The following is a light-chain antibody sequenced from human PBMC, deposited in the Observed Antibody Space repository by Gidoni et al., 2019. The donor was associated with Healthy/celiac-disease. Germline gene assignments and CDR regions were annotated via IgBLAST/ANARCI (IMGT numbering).Light chain of an antibody. CDR2: DAS. CDR3: QQRSNWPIT. CDR1: QSVSSY. V-gene: IGKV3-11*01. Sequence: EIVLTHSPATLSLSPGDRATLSCRASQSVSSYVAWYQQKPGQAPRLLIYDASNRATGIPARFSGSESGTDFTLTISSLEPEDFAVYYCQQRSNWPITFGQGTRLEIK. J-gene: IGKJ5*01.